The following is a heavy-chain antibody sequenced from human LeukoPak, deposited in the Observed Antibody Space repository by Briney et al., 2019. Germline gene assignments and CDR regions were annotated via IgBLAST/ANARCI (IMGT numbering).Heavy chain of an antibody. D-gene: IGHD2-21*02. Sequence: GGSLRLSCAASGFTFSSYAMSWVRHAPGKGLESVSAISGSGGTTYYADSVKGRFTISRDNSKNTLYVQMNSLRAEDTAVYYCAKSRTPYCGGDCYYSDHWGQGTLVTVSS. V-gene: IGHV3-23*01. J-gene: IGHJ4*02. CDR3: AKSRTPYCGGDCYYSDH. CDR2: ISGSGGTT. CDR1: GFTFSSYA.